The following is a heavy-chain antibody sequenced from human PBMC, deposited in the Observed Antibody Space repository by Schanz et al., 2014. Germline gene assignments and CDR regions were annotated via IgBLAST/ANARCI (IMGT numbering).Heavy chain of an antibody. D-gene: IGHD6-19*01. Sequence: PGGSLRLSCAASGFTFSDYYMTWMRQAPGKGLEWISYISNSGTYTKYADSEKGRFVISRDNARSSLYLQMSSLRDGDTAVYYCASVIMVAGNHRDGRDVWGQGTTVIVSS. CDR1: GFTFSDYY. J-gene: IGHJ6*02. CDR3: ASVIMVAGNHRDGRDV. V-gene: IGHV3-11*03. CDR2: ISNSGTYT.